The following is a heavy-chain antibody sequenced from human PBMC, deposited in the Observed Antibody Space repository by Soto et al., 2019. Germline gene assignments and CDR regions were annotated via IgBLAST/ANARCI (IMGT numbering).Heavy chain of an antibody. CDR3: AKPCHDFWSGYPFDY. D-gene: IGHD3-3*01. CDR2: ISYDGSNK. Sequence: VQLVESGGGVVQPARSLRLSCAASGFTFSSYGMHWVRQAPGKGLEWVAVISYDGSNKYYADSVKGRFTISRDNSKNTRYLQMNSLRAEDTAVYYCAKPCHDFWSGYPFDYWGQGTLVTVSS. J-gene: IGHJ4*02. CDR1: GFTFSSYG. V-gene: IGHV3-30*18.